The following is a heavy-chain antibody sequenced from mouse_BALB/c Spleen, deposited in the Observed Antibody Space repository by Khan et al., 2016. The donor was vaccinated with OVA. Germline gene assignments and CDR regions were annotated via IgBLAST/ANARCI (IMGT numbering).Heavy chain of an antibody. Sequence: QVQLQQSGAELVKPGASVKLSCKTSGYTFTSYWIQWVKQRPGQGLGWIGQIFPRTGTTYYTENFKGKATLTVDTSSSTAYMQVSSLTSEDSAVYFWARGYFGNYEFVYWGQGTLVTVSP. CDR1: GYTFTSYW. V-gene: IGHV1S132*01. D-gene: IGHD2-1*01. CDR2: IFPRTGTT. CDR3: ARGYFGNYEFVY. J-gene: IGHJ3*01.